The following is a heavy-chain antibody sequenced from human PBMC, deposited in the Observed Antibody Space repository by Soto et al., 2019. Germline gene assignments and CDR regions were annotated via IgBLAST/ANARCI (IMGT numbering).Heavy chain of an antibody. CDR1: GFTFSIYS. CDR3: AKKVNSGSGSQYFDY. V-gene: IGHV3-23*01. J-gene: IGHJ4*01. Sequence: AGGSQSLSSAASGFTFSIYSMLLARPAPGKGLEWVSGFRGSGDDGTTYYADSVKGRFTISRDNSKNMLFLQMNSLRAEDTAIYYCAKKVNSGSGSQYFDYWGHGTLLNV. CDR2: FRGSGDDGTT. D-gene: IGHD3-10*01.